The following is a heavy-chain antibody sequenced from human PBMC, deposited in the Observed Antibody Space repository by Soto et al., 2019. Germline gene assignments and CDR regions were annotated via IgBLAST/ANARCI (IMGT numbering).Heavy chain of an antibody. D-gene: IGHD3-3*01. V-gene: IGHV1-18*01. Sequence: QVQLVQSGSEVKEPGASVKVSCKASGYSFTSHGISWVRQAPGQGLEWMGWISGYNGNTNYAQKFQGRVTMTTDTSTSTAYMELRSLRSDDTAAYYCARAGLGVPGTGYGMDVWGQGTTVTVSS. CDR3: ARAGLGVPGTGYGMDV. CDR1: GYSFTSHG. CDR2: ISGYNGNT. J-gene: IGHJ6*02.